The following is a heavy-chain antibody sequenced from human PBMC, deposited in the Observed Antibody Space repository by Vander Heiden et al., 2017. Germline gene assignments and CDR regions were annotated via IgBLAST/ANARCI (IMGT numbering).Heavy chain of an antibody. CDR1: GFTFTSSA. Sequence: QMQLVQSGPEVKKPGTSVKVSCKASGFTFTSSAVQWVRQARGQRLEWIGWIVVGSGNTNYAQKFQERVTITRDMSTSTAYMELSSLRSEDTAVYYCAAPGSYGSGSWENYYYYGMDVWGQGTTVTVSS. CDR2: IVVGSGNT. V-gene: IGHV1-58*01. J-gene: IGHJ6*02. D-gene: IGHD3-10*01. CDR3: AAPGSYGSGSWENYYYYGMDV.